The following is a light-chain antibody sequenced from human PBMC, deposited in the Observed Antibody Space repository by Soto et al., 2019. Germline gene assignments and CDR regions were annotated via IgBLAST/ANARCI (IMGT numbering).Light chain of an antibody. V-gene: IGLV2-11*01. Sequence: QSVLTQPRSVSGSPGQSVTISCTGTSSDVGRYNYVSWYQQHPDKAPKLIIYDVTKRPSGVPDRFSGSKSGNTASLTISGLQAEDEADYYCCSYAGSYTHVFGTGTKVTVL. CDR1: SSDVGRYNY. CDR2: DVT. J-gene: IGLJ1*01. CDR3: CSYAGSYTHV.